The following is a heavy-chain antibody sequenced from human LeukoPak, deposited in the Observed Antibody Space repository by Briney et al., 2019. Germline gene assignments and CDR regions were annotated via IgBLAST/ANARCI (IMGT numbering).Heavy chain of an antibody. CDR1: GGSISSYY. CDR2: IYYSGST. D-gene: IGHD5-18*01. CDR3: ARIVPYNYGYVDY. Sequence: PSGTLSLTCTVSGGSISSYYWSWIRQPPGKGLEWIGYIYYSGSTNYNPSLKSRVTISLDTSKNQFSLKLSSVTAADTAVYYCARIVPYNYGYVDYWGQGTLVTVSS. J-gene: IGHJ4*02. V-gene: IGHV4-59*01.